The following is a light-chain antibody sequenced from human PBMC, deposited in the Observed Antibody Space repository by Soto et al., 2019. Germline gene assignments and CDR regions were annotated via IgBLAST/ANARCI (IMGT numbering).Light chain of an antibody. CDR1: QSVSSN. V-gene: IGKV3-15*01. Sequence: EIVMTQSRDNLSASRGARAALSCRASQSVSSNLAWYQQKPGQAPRLLIYGASTRATGIPARFSGSGSGTEFTLTISSLQSEDFAVYYCQQYNNWPPTFGQGTKVDIK. CDR3: QQYNNWPPT. CDR2: GAS. J-gene: IGKJ2*01.